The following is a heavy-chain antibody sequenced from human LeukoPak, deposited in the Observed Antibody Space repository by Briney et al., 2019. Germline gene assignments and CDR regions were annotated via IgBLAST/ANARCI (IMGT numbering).Heavy chain of an antibody. D-gene: IGHD3-16*01. CDR3: ARNVRYYYYMDV. CDR1: GGSFSGDY. V-gene: IGHV4-34*01. J-gene: IGHJ6*03. Sequence: SETLSLTCAVYGGSFSGDYWSWLRQPPGKGLEWIGDINRSGGAVYNTSLKSRVIISVDTSKNQFSLKLSSVTAADTAVYYCARNVRYYYYMDVWGKGTTVTVSS. CDR2: INRSGGA.